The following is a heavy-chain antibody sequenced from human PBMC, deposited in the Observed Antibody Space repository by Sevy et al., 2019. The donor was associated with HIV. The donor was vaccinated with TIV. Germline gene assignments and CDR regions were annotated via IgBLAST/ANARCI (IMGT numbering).Heavy chain of an antibody. CDR2: LIGGGSRT. D-gene: IGHD6-13*01. CDR3: VRAIAADGSF. Sequence: GGSLRLSCAASGFPFSNYAMSWIRQAPGKGLEWVSTLIGGGSRTYYADSVTGRFTISRDNARNLLYLQMNSLRVEDTALYYCVRAIAADGSFWGQGTLVTVSS. CDR1: GFPFSNYA. J-gene: IGHJ4*02. V-gene: IGHV3-23*01.